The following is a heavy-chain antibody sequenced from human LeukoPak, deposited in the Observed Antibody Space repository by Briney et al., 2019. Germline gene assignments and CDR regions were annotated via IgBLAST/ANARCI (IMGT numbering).Heavy chain of an antibody. D-gene: IGHD3-3*01. CDR2: IIPIFGTA. J-gene: IGHJ4*02. CDR1: GGTFSSYA. Sequence: GASVKVSCKASGGTFSSYAISWVRQAPGQGLEWMGGIIPIFGTANYARKFQGRVTITADESTSTAYMELSSLRSEDTAVYYCARDHYDFWSGYQGRHFDYWGQGTLVTVSS. V-gene: IGHV1-69*13. CDR3: ARDHYDFWSGYQGRHFDY.